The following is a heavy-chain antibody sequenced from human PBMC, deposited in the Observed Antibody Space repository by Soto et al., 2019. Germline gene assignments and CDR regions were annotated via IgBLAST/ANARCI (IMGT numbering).Heavy chain of an antibody. D-gene: IGHD6-13*01. J-gene: IGHJ5*02. CDR1: GYTFTRYT. CDR3: ATNPASYGSNWYNWFDP. V-gene: IGHV1-18*04. Sequence: QVQLVQSGAEVKKPGASVKVSYKASGYTFTRYTISWVRQAPGQGLEWMGCISAYDGNTHYAQKFQDRVTMTTDASTSTAYMDLISLTSDDTAVYYCATNPASYGSNWYNWFDPWGQGTLVTVSS. CDR2: ISAYDGNT.